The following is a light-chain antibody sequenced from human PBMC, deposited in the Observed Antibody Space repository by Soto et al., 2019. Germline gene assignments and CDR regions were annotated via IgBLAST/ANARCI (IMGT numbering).Light chain of an antibody. Sequence: DIQMTQSPSSLSASVGDRVTITCRASQSISSYLNWYQQKPGNAPNLLIYAASSLQSGVPSRFSSSGSGTDFTLTISSLQPEDFATYYCQQSYSTPRTFGQGTKVEIK. V-gene: IGKV1-39*01. CDR1: QSISSY. CDR3: QQSYSTPRT. J-gene: IGKJ1*01. CDR2: AAS.